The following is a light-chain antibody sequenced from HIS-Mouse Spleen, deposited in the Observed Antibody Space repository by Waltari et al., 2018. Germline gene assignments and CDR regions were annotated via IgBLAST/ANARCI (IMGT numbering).Light chain of an antibody. CDR1: QGISSY. V-gene: IGKV1-8*01. CDR2: AAS. J-gene: IGKJ3*01. CDR3: QQYYSYPFT. Sequence: AIRMTQSPSSFSASTGDRVTITCRASQGISSYLAWYQQKPGKAPKLLIYAASTLQSGVPSRFRGSGSGTDFTHTIRCLQSEDFATYYCQQYYSYPFTFGPGTKVDIK.